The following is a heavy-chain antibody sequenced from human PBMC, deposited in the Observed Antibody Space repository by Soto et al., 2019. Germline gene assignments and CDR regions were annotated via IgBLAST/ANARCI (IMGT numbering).Heavy chain of an antibody. CDR2: IFYDENT. J-gene: IGHJ4*02. CDR3: ARLKGSFASERFDS. V-gene: IGHV4-39*01. CDR1: GGSISRNNYF. D-gene: IGHD1-1*01. Sequence: SETLSLTCTVSGGSISRNNYFWGWIRQPPGKGLEWIGGIFYDENTYYNPSLRSRITMSMETTKKQFSRKRRSVTATDTAMYYCARLKGSFASERFDSWGQGTQVTVSS.